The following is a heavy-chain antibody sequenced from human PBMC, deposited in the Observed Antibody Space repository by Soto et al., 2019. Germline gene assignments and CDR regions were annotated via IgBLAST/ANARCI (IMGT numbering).Heavy chain of an antibody. D-gene: IGHD3-10*01. CDR1: SGSISSSNW. V-gene: IGHV4-4*02. CDR2: IYHSGST. Sequence: QVQLQESGPGLVKPSGTLSLTCAVSSGSISSSNWWSWVRQPPGKGLEWIGEIYHSGSTNYNPSLKSRVTISVDKSKNQFSLKLSSVTAADTAVYYCVRVYGSGSSMSDAFDIWGQGTMVTVSS. J-gene: IGHJ3*02. CDR3: VRVYGSGSSMSDAFDI.